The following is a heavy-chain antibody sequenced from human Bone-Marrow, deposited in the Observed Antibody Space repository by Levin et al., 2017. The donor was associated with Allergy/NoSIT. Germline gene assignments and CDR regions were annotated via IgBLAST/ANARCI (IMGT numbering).Heavy chain of an antibody. CDR3: ARGITGTTFDY. CDR2: IYSGGST. D-gene: IGHD1-7*01. Sequence: SGGSLRLSCAASGFTVSSNYMSWVRQAPGKGLEWVSVIYSGGSTYYADSVKGRFTISRDNSKNTLYLQMNSLRAEDTAVYYCARGITGTTFDYWGQGTLVTVSS. J-gene: IGHJ4*02. CDR1: GFTVSSNY. V-gene: IGHV3-53*01.